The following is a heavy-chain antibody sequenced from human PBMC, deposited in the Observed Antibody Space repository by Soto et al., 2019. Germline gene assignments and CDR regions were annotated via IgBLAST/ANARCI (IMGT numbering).Heavy chain of an antibody. Sequence: SETLSLTCTVSGGSIRSYYWIWIRQPPGKRLEWIGYIYYSGSTNYNPSLKRRVTISVDTSKNQFSLKLSSVTAADTAVYYCARVWGYYFDYWGQGTLVTVSS. CDR3: ARVWGYYFDY. J-gene: IGHJ4*02. CDR1: GGSIRSYY. D-gene: IGHD3-16*01. V-gene: IGHV4-59*01. CDR2: IYYSGST.